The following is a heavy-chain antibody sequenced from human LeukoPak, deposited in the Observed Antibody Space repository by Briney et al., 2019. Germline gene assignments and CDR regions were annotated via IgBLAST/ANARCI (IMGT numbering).Heavy chain of an antibody. V-gene: IGHV3-33*06. CDR1: GFTFSSYG. D-gene: IGHD3-22*01. CDR3: AKRGYDTTGYWDYFDS. CDR2: IFYDGSRQ. J-gene: IGHJ4*02. Sequence: GGSLRLSCAASGFTFSSYGMYWVRQAPGKGLEWVALIFYDGSRQYYVDSVKGRFTVSRDNAKNTLYLHMNNLRAEDTAVYYCAKRGYDTTGYWDYFDSWGQGTLVTVSS.